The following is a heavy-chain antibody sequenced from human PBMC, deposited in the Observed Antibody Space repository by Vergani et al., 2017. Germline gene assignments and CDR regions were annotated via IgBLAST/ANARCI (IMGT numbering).Heavy chain of an antibody. Sequence: EVQLLESGGGLAQPGGSLRLSCAASGFTFRNYAMTWVRQAPGKGLEWVSIISDNGGTTYYADSVKGRFTISRDNSKDTLYLQMNSLRAEDTAVYYCARLPAALPNYYYYYMDVWGKGTTVTVSS. CDR3: ARLPAALPNYYYYYMDV. CDR1: GFTFRNYA. V-gene: IGHV3-23*01. D-gene: IGHD2-2*01. CDR2: ISDNGGTT. J-gene: IGHJ6*03.